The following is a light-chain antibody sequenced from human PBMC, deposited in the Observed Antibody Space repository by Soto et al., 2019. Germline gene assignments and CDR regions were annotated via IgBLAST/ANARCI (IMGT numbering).Light chain of an antibody. Sequence: DIQMTQSPSSLSPSVGDRVTITCRASHSISSYLNWYQQKPGKAPKLLISTASSLQNGVPSRFSGSGSGTDFTLTISSLQPDDFATYYCQQYSTYTPRTFGQGTKVDIK. CDR3: QQYSTYTPRT. V-gene: IGKV1-39*01. CDR2: TAS. CDR1: HSISSY. J-gene: IGKJ1*01.